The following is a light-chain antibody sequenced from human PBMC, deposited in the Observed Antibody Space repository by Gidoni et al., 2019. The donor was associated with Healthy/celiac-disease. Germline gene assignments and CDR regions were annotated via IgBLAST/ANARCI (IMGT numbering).Light chain of an antibody. CDR1: QSISSY. CDR3: HQSYSTTWT. J-gene: IGKJ1*01. Sequence: DIQMTQSPSSLSASVGDRVTITCRASQSISSYLNWYQQKPGKAPKLLIYAASSLQSGVPSRFSCSGSGTDFTLTISSLQPEDFATYYCHQSYSTTWTFXQXTKVEIK. CDR2: AAS. V-gene: IGKV1-39*01.